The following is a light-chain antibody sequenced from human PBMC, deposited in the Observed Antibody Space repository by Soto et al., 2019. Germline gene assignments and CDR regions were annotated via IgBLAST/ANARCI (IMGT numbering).Light chain of an antibody. Sequence: QSALTQPPSASGSPGQSVTISCTGTSSDVGGYDYVSWYQQHPGKAPKLMIYEVTIRPSGVSDRFSGSKSGNTASLTVSGLQAEDEADYQCGSNLGLNTYVFGTGTRSPS. CDR3: GSNLGLNTYV. J-gene: IGLJ1*01. V-gene: IGLV2-8*01. CDR2: EVT. CDR1: SSDVGGYDY.